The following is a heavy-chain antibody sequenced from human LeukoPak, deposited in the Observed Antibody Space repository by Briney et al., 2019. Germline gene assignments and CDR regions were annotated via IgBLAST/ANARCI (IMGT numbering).Heavy chain of an antibody. J-gene: IGHJ6*03. D-gene: IGHD5-12*01. CDR1: GYSFTSYW. Sequence: GESLKISCKGSGYSFTSYWIGWVRQMPGKGLEWMGIIYPGDSDTRYSPSFQGQVTISADMSISTAYLQWSSLKASDTAMYYCARHVSIVATTPYYYYMDVWGKGTTVTVSS. CDR2: IYPGDSDT. V-gene: IGHV5-51*01. CDR3: ARHVSIVATTPYYYYMDV.